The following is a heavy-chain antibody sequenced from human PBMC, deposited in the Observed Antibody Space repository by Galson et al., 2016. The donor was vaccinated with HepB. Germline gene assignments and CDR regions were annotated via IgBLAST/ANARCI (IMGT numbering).Heavy chain of an antibody. D-gene: IGHD6-19*01. V-gene: IGHV3-7*01. CDR2: IKEDGSER. J-gene: IGHJ4*02. CDR1: GFTFSNAW. CDR3: ARDRRGSGWYNDY. Sequence: SLRLSCAASGFTFSNAWMSWVRQAPGKGLEWVANIKEDGSERYFVASVKGRFTVSRDNAKNSLYLQMNSLRVDDTAVYYCARDRRGSGWYNDYWGQGTLVTVSS.